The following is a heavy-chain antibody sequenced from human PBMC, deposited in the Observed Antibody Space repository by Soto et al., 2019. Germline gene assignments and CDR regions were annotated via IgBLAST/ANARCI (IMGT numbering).Heavy chain of an antibody. CDR1: GFTFSSYN. CDR2: ISYDGINK. CDR3: ARSPQPTRGIHWYFDL. D-gene: IGHD1-26*01. J-gene: IGHJ2*01. V-gene: IGHV3-30*03. Sequence: GGSLRLSCAASGFTFSSYNMHWVLQAPGKGLEWVAAISYDGINKYYVDSVKGRFTISRDNSKNTLYVQMNSLRAEGTALYYCARSPQPTRGIHWYFDLWGRGILVTVSS.